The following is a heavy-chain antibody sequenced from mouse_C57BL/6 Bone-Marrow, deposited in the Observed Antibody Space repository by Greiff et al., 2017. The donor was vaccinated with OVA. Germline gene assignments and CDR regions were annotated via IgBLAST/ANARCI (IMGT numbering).Heavy chain of an antibody. J-gene: IGHJ1*03. Sequence: EVHLVESGPGLVKPSQSLSLTCSVTGYSITSGYYWNWIRQFPGNKLEWMGYISYDGSNNYNTSLKNRISITRDTSKNQFFLKLNSLTTEDTATYYCARDRYWYFDVWGTGTTVTVSS. CDR2: ISYDGSN. CDR3: ARDRYWYFDV. CDR1: GYSITSGYY. V-gene: IGHV3-6*01.